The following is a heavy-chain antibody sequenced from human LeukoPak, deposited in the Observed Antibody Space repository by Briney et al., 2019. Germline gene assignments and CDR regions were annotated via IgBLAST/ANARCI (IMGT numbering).Heavy chain of an antibody. J-gene: IGHJ4*02. CDR3: ARQSSRLTIFDY. V-gene: IGHV3-53*01. Sequence: GGSLRLSCAASGFTVSSNYMSWVRQAPGKGLEWVSALYSGGTTYYADSVKGRFTISTDNSKNTLYLQMNSPRGEDTAVYYCARQSSRLTIFDYWGQGTLVTVSS. CDR2: LYSGGTT. D-gene: IGHD4/OR15-4a*01. CDR1: GFTVSSNY.